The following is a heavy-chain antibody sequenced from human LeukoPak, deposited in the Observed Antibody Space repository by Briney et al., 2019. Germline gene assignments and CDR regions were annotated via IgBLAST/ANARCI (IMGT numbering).Heavy chain of an antibody. Sequence: PGRSLRLSCAACGVTFSSYAMHWVRQAPGKGLEWVAVISYDGSNKYYADSVKGRFTISRDNSKNTLYLQMNSLRAEDTAVYYCARESQLLYFDFWGQGTLVTVSS. CDR2: ISYDGSNK. J-gene: IGHJ4*02. V-gene: IGHV3-30*01. D-gene: IGHD2-2*01. CDR3: ARESQLLYFDF. CDR1: GVTFSSYA.